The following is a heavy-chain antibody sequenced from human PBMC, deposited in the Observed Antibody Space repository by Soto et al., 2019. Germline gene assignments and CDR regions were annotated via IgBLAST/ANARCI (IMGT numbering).Heavy chain of an antibody. J-gene: IGHJ6*02. CDR2: TYYTSKWYS. CDR3: ARVYSSSWSSSYGTDV. D-gene: IGHD6-13*01. Sequence: PSQTLSLTCAISGDSVSSNSAIWNWFRQSPSRGLEWLGRTYYTSKWYSDYAVSVKSRISINPDTSKNQVSLQLNSVTPEDTAVYYCARVYSSSWSSSYGTDVWGQRTTVTVSS. V-gene: IGHV6-1*01. CDR1: GDSVSSNSAI.